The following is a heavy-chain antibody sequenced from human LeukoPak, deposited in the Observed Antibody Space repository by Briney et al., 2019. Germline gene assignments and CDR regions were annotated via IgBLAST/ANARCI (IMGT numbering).Heavy chain of an antibody. CDR2: INHSGST. J-gene: IGHJ4*02. V-gene: IGHV4-34*01. CDR1: GGSFSGYY. Sequence: PSETLSLTCAVYGGSFSGYYWSWIRQPPGKGLEWIGEINHSGSTNYNPSLKSRVTISVDTSKNQFSLKLSSVTAADTAVYYCARARTRGVEMATTFDYWGQGTLVTVSS. D-gene: IGHD5-24*01. CDR3: ARARTRGVEMATTFDY.